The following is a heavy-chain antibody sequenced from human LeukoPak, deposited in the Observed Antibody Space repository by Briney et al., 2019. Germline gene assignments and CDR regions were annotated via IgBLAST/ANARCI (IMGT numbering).Heavy chain of an antibody. J-gene: IGHJ4*02. D-gene: IGHD3-22*01. Sequence: PGGSLRLSCAASGFTLSSYAMSWVRQAPGKGLEWVSAISGSGGSTYYADSVKGRFTISRDNSKNTLYLQMNSLRAEDTAVYYCAQGRQNLYYYDSSGYSRSSLFDYWGQGTLVTVSS. CDR2: ISGSGGST. V-gene: IGHV3-23*01. CDR1: GFTLSSYA. CDR3: AQGRQNLYYYDSSGYSRSSLFDY.